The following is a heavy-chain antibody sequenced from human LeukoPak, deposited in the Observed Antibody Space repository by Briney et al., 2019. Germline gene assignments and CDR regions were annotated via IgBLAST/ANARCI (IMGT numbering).Heavy chain of an antibody. V-gene: IGHV3-23*01. J-gene: IGHJ6*03. CDR2: IIASGGNT. CDR1: GFTFSSYA. Sequence: GGSLRLSCAASGFTFSSYAMSWVRQAPGKGLEWVSAIIASGGNTYNADSVKGRFTISRDNSKNTLSLQMNSLRGADTAVYYCPKYSGQYYLSRYMDVWGKGTTVTVSS. D-gene: IGHD1-26*01. CDR3: PKYSGQYYLSRYMDV.